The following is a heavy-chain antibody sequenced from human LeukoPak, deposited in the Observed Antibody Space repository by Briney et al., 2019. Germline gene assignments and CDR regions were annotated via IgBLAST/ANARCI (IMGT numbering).Heavy chain of an antibody. V-gene: IGHV4-39*07. CDR2: IYYSGST. J-gene: IGHJ6*03. CDR1: GGSISSSSYY. Sequence: SETLSLTCTVSGGSISSSSYYWGWIRQPPGKGLEWIGSIYYSGSTYYNPSLKSRVTISVDTSKNQLSLKLSSVTAADTAVYYCARDSRGGTPPYYYYYMDVWGKGTTVTVSS. CDR3: ARDSRGGTPPYYYYYMDV. D-gene: IGHD2-15*01.